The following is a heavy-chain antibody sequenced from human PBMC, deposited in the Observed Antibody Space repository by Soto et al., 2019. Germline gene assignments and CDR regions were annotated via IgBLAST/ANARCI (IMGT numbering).Heavy chain of an antibody. V-gene: IGHV1-69*06. CDR1: GGTFTYSA. CDR2: IITIFGTA. CDR3: TIDTWYDSGSTDYARDAFDG. Sequence: QVQLVQSGAEVKKPGSSMKVSCQASGGTFTYSAINWVRQTPGQGLEWMGGIITIFGTANYAQKFQGRVTIFADKSTSTAYMERSSLRSEDTAVYYCTIDTWYDSGSTDYARDAFDGWGQGTMVTVTS. D-gene: IGHD1-20*01. J-gene: IGHJ3*01.